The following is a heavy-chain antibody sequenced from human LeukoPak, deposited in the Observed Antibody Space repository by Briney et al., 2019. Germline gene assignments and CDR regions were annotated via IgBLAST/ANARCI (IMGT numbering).Heavy chain of an antibody. CDR2: ISSSSSYI. CDR1: GFTFSSYS. J-gene: IGHJ4*02. Sequence: GGSLRLSCAASGFTFSSYSMIWVRQAPGKGLEWVSSISSSSSYIYYADSVQGRFTISRDNAKKSLFLQMNSLRAEDTAVYYCARVPMVQGVNVDPCDYWGQGTLVTVSS. V-gene: IGHV3-21*01. D-gene: IGHD3-10*01. CDR3: ARVPMVQGVNVDPCDY.